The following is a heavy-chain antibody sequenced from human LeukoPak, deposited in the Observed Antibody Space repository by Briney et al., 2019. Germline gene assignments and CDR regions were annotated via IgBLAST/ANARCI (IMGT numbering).Heavy chain of an antibody. D-gene: IGHD6-25*01. CDR1: GFTFSDCD. J-gene: IGHJ4*02. V-gene: IGHV3-21*06. CDR3: GKAFPPLRVAAAGDY. Sequence: PGGSLRLSCTASGFTFSDCDMNWFRQARGKGLQWVSSISYMGDHRYYADSAKGRFTISRDNAKNSLYLQMDNLRADDTAVYYCGKAFPPLRVAAAGDYWGQGTLVTVSS. CDR2: ISYMGDHR.